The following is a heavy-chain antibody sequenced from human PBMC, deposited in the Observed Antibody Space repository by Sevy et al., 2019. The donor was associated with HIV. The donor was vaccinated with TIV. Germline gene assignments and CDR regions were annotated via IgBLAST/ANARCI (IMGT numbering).Heavy chain of an antibody. Sequence: ASVKVSCKASGYTFTGYYMHWVRQAPGQGLEWMGWTNPNSGGTNYAQKFQGRVTMTRDTSISTAYMELSRLRSDDTAVYYCARPRIQPNSRAFDIWGQGTMVTVSS. V-gene: IGHV1-2*02. D-gene: IGHD5-18*01. CDR1: GYTFTGYY. CDR2: TNPNSGGT. J-gene: IGHJ3*02. CDR3: ARPRIQPNSRAFDI.